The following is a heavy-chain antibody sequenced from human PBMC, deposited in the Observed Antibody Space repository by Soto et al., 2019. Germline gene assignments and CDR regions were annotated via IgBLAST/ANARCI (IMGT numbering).Heavy chain of an antibody. CDR3: ARDRGPSSGYYPYWFDP. J-gene: IGHJ5*02. CDR2: IITIFGTA. Sequence: SVKVSCKASGGTFSSYAISWVRQAPGQGLEWMGEIITIFGTANYAQKFQGRVTITADESTSTANMELSSLRSEDTAVYYCARDRGPSSGYYPYWFDPWGQGTLVTVSS. CDR1: GGTFSSYA. D-gene: IGHD3-22*01. V-gene: IGHV1-69*13.